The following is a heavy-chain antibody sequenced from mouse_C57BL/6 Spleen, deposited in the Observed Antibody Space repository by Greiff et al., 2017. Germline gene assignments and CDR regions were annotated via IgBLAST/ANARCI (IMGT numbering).Heavy chain of an antibody. J-gene: IGHJ3*01. D-gene: IGHD2-4*01. V-gene: IGHV1-47*01. CDR1: GYTFTTYP. CDR3: ARNSYYDYDGFAY. Sequence: VQLQQSGAELVKPGASVKMSCKASGYTFTTYPIEWMKQNHGKSLAWIGNFHPYNDDTKYNEKFKGKATLTVEKSSSPVYLELSRLTSDDSAVYYCARNSYYDYDGFAYWGQGTLVTVSA. CDR2: FHPYNDDT.